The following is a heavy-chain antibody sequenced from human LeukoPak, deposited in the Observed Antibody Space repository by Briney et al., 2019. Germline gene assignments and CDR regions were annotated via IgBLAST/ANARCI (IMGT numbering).Heavy chain of an antibody. CDR1: GFTFSSYW. V-gene: IGHV3-7*01. Sequence: GGSLRLSCAASGFTFSSYWMSWVRQAPGKGLEWVANIKQDGSEKYYVDSVKGRFTISRDNATNSLYVQMNSLRAEDTAVYYCAKFGRSTSPVNWGQGTLVTVSS. D-gene: IGHD3-16*01. CDR2: IKQDGSEK. J-gene: IGHJ4*02. CDR3: AKFGRSTSPVN.